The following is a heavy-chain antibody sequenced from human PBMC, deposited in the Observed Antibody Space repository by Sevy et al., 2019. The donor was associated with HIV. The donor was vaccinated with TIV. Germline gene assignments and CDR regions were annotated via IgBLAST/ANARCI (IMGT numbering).Heavy chain of an antibody. CDR1: GFTFSTYG. D-gene: IGHD3-22*01. CDR3: AKPYDSSGYYYYYYYYGMDV. J-gene: IGHJ6*02. Sequence: GGSLRLSCAASGFTFSTYGMHWVRQAPGKGLEWVAVISYDGSNKYYADSVKGRFTISRDNSKNTLYLQMNSLRAEDTAVYYCAKPYDSSGYYYYYYYYGMDVWGQGTTVTVSS. V-gene: IGHV3-30*18. CDR2: ISYDGSNK.